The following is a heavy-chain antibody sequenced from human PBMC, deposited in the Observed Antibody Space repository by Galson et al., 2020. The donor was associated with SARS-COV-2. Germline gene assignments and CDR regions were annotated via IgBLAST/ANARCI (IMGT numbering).Heavy chain of an antibody. CDR2: IGRTGTTI. CDR1: GFSFSDHY. V-gene: IGHV3-11*01. Sequence: GESLKISCAASGFSFSDHYMSWIRQAPGKGLELVSYIGRTGTTIQYADSMKGRFTISRDNARHSVFLQMNSLRGEDTAVYYCAKLEVPSGDGWYIDLWGRGTLVSVST. D-gene: IGHD1-26*01. CDR3: AKLEVPSGDGWYIDL. J-gene: IGHJ2*01.